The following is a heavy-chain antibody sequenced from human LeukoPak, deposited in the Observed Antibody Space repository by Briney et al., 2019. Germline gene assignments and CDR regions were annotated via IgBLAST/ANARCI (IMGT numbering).Heavy chain of an antibody. J-gene: IGHJ4*02. CDR1: GASVSSGAYY. CDR2: IYDSGTT. V-gene: IGHV4-31*03. Sequence: SQTLSLTCTVSGASVSSGAYYWRWLRPHPAKRLEWIGYIYDSGTTYYNPSLKSRVTISLHTSKSQFSLKLSSVTAADTAVYFCARDRTGYFFDDWGQGTLVTVSS. CDR3: ARDRTGYFFDD.